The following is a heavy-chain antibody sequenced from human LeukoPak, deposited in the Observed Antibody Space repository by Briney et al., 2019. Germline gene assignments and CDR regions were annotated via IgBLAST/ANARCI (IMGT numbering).Heavy chain of an antibody. D-gene: IGHD3-10*01. CDR3: AKGMVFTMVRGATFDY. V-gene: IGHV3-23*01. CDR1: GFTFSSYA. J-gene: IGHJ4*02. Sequence: GGSPRLSCAASGFTFSSYAMSWVRQAPGKGLEWVSAISGSGGSTYYADSVKGRFTISRDNSKNTLYLQMNSLRAEDTAVYYCAKGMVFTMVRGATFDYWGQGTLVTVSS. CDR2: ISGSGGST.